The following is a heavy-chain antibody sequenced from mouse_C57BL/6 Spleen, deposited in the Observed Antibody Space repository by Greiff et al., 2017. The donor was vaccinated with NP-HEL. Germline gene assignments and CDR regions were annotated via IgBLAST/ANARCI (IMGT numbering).Heavy chain of an antibody. CDR3: ARGGWDRGYFDY. V-gene: IGHV1-82*01. J-gene: IGHJ2*01. Sequence: VQLQQSGPELVKPGASVKISCKASGYAFSSSWMNWVKQRPGKGLEWIGRIYPGDGDTNYNGKFKGKATLTADKSSSTAYMQRSSLTSEDSAVYFCARGGWDRGYFDYWGQGTTLTVSS. D-gene: IGHD3-3*01. CDR1: GYAFSSSW. CDR2: IYPGDGDT.